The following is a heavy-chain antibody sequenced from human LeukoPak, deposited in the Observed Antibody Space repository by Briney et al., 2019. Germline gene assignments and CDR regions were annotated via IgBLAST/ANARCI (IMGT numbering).Heavy chain of an antibody. CDR1: GYTFNGYY. CDR2: INPNSGGT. Sequence: ASVKVSCKASGYTFNGYYMHWVRQAPGQGLEWMGWINPNSGGTNYAQEFQGRVTITRDTSASIVYMELSSLRSEDMAFYYCARERGEFGGSYFLDYWGQGTLVTVSS. D-gene: IGHD1-26*01. V-gene: IGHV1-2*02. CDR3: ARERGEFGGSYFLDY. J-gene: IGHJ4*02.